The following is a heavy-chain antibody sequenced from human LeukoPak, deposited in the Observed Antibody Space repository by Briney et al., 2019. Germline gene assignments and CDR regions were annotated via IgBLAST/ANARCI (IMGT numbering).Heavy chain of an antibody. CDR3: ARGGEYCSSTSCPTGPANWFDP. V-gene: IGHV1-8*01. CDR1: GYTFTSYD. Sequence: RASVTVSCKASGYTFTSYDINWVRQVTGQGLEWMGWMNPNSGNTGYAQKFQGRVTMTRNTSISTAYMELSSLRSEDTAVYYCARGGEYCSSTSCPTGPANWFDPWGQGTLVTVSS. CDR2: MNPNSGNT. J-gene: IGHJ5*02. D-gene: IGHD2-2*01.